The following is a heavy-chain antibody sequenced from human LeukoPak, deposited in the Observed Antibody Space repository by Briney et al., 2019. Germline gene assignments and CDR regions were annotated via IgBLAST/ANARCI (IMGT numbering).Heavy chain of an antibody. Sequence: SETLSLTCTVSGDWIRQPPGKGLEWLGYIYYSGSTNYNPSLKSRVTISVHTSKNQFSLKPSSVTAPDTAVYYCARVLSMGYYDFWSGYYLPIGFDYWGQGTLVTVSS. J-gene: IGHJ4*02. CDR2: IYYSGST. CDR3: ARVLSMGYYDFWSGYYLPIGFDY. D-gene: IGHD3-3*01. V-gene: IGHV4-59*01. CDR1: GD.